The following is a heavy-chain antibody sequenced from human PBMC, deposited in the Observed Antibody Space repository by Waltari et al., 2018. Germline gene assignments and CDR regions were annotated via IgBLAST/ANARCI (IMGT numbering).Heavy chain of an antibody. CDR3: ARDSTSIVGAKDWYFDL. D-gene: IGHD1-26*01. CDR2: IYYSGST. Sequence: QVQLQESGPGLVKPSETLSLTCTVPGGSISSYYWSWIRQPPGKGLEWIGYIYYSGSTNYNPSLKSRVTISVDTSKNQFSLKLSSVTAADTAVYYCARDSTSIVGAKDWYFDLWGRGTLVTVSS. V-gene: IGHV4-59*01. CDR1: GGSISSYY. J-gene: IGHJ2*01.